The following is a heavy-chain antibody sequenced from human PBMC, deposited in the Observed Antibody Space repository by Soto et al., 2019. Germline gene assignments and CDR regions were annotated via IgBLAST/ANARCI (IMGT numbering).Heavy chain of an antibody. D-gene: IGHD2-8*01. Sequence: GGSLRLSCAASGFTFDDYAMHWVRQAPGKGLEWVSLISWDGGSTYYADSVKGRFTISRDNSKSSLYLQMNSLRAEDTALYYCAKDMGPMGYYYYGMDVWGQGTTVTVSS. CDR1: GFTFDDYA. V-gene: IGHV3-43D*04. CDR3: AKDMGPMGYYYYGMDV. J-gene: IGHJ6*02. CDR2: ISWDGGST.